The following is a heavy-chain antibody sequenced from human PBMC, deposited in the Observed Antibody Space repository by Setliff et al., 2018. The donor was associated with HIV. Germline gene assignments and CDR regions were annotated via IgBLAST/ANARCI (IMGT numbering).Heavy chain of an antibody. CDR3: ARGFLGIGDRIRYFDL. CDR1: GFIFSNYG. CDR2: IWYDGGNK. D-gene: IGHD2-21*01. Sequence: GGSLRLSCAASGFIFSNYGMHWVRQAPGKGLEWVAVIWYDGGNKYYVDSVKGRFTISRDNAKNSLYLQMNSLRAEDTAVYYCARGFLGIGDRIRYFDLWGRGTLVTVSS. J-gene: IGHJ2*01. V-gene: IGHV3-33*01.